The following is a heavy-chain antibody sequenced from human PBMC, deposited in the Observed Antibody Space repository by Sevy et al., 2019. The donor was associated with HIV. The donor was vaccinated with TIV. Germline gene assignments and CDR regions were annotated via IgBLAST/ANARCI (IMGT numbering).Heavy chain of an antibody. V-gene: IGHV3-64*02. CDR3: ARGLQLWDPFDY. CDR1: GFTFSSYA. CDR2: ISSNGGST. J-gene: IGHJ4*02. D-gene: IGHD5-18*01. Sequence: GGSLRLSCAASGFTFSSYAMHWVRQAPGKGLEFVSAISSNGGSTYYADSVKGRFTISRDNSKNTLYLQMGSLRAEDMAVYYCARGLQLWDPFDYWGQGTLVTVSS.